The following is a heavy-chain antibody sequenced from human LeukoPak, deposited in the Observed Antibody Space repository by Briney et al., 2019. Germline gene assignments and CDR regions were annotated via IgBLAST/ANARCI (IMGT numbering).Heavy chain of an antibody. CDR1: GGSISTGSYY. CDR3: ARVARSMSSSSEDS. V-gene: IGHV4-61*02. Sequence: SETLSLTCTVSGGSISTGSYYWNWIRQPAGKGLEWIGRIYTSGSTNYNPSLKSRVTLSVDTSKNQFSLRLNSVTAAHTAVYYCARVARSMSSSSEDSWGQGTLVTVSS. CDR2: IYTSGST. J-gene: IGHJ4*02. D-gene: IGHD6-13*01.